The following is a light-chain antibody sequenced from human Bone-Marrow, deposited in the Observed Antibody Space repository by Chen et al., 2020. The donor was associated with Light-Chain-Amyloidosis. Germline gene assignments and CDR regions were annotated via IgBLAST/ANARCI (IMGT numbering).Light chain of an antibody. CDR2: EVT. Sequence: QSALTQPASVSGSPGQSITISCTGTSSHVGGDNHVSWYQQHPDKAPKLMIYEVTNRPSWVPDRFSGSKSDNTASLTISGLQTEDEADYFCSSYTITNTLVFGSGTRVTAL. V-gene: IGLV2-14*01. J-gene: IGLJ1*01. CDR1: SSHVGGDNH. CDR3: SSYTITNTLV.